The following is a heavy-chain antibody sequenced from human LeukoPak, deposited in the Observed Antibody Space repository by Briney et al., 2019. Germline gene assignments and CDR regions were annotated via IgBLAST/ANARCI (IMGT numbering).Heavy chain of an antibody. J-gene: IGHJ4*02. Sequence: GGSLRLSCAASGFTFSSYGMHWVRQAPGKGLEWVAVIWYDGSNKYYADSVKGRFTISRDNSKNTLYLQMNSLRAEDTAVYYCAKVSWLGTLPSYHFDSWGQGTLVTVSS. D-gene: IGHD6-19*01. CDR3: AKVSWLGTLPSYHFDS. CDR1: GFTFSSYG. CDR2: IWYDGSNK. V-gene: IGHV3-33*06.